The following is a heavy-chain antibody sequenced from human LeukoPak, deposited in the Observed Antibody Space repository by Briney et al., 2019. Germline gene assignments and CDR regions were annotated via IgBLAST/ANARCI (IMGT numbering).Heavy chain of an antibody. D-gene: IGHD3-10*01. V-gene: IGHV1-18*01. Sequence: ASVKVSCKASGYTFTSYGISWVRQAPGQGLEWMGWINTYNGNAHYSQKLQGRVTMTTDTSTSTAYMELRSLRSDDTAVYYCARGSSMVRVNWFDRWGQGTLVTVSS. J-gene: IGHJ5*02. CDR3: ARGSSMVRVNWFDR. CDR1: GYTFTSYG. CDR2: INTYNGNA.